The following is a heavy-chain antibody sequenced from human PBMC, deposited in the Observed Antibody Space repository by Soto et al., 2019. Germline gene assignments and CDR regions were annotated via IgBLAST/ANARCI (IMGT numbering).Heavy chain of an antibody. V-gene: IGHV3-30*04. Sequence: QVQLVESGGGVVQPGLSLRLSCAASGFIFNNHAIYWVRQAPGRGLEWVAVISHSGSNDYYADSVKGRFTVSRDNSKNTVYLQMNSLRREDTAVYYWARGQTAISSRGWFDSWCQGTLVTVSS. CDR3: ARGQTAISSRGWFDS. J-gene: IGHJ5*01. CDR2: ISHSGSND. D-gene: IGHD3-3*02. CDR1: GFIFNNHA.